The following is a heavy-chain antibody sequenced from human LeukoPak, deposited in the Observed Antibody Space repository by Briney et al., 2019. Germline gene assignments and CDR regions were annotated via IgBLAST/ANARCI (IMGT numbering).Heavy chain of an antibody. CDR1: GYSISIGYY. CDR2: IYHTGNT. Sequence: SETLSLTCAVAGYSISIGYYWPWFRQPPGRGLEWIANIYHTGNTYYNPSLNSRVTMSVDTSKNHFSLRVRSVTAADTAVYYCARAGGISSPYYYYAMDVWGKGTTVTVSS. V-gene: IGHV4-38-2*01. J-gene: IGHJ6*04. CDR3: ARAGGISSPYYYYAMDV. D-gene: IGHD6-6*01.